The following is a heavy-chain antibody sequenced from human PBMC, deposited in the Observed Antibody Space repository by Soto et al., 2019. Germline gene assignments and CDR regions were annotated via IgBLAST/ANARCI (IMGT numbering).Heavy chain of an antibody. CDR3: AKGDCYYASSGIEGDAMDV. Sequence: QVQLVESGGGVVQPGRSLRLSCAASGFTFSSYGMHWVRQAPGKGLEWVAVISYDGSNKYYADSVKGRFTISRDNSKNTLYMQMNSLRAEDTAVYYCAKGDCYYASSGIEGDAMDVGGQGTTVTVSS. CDR1: GFTFSSYG. V-gene: IGHV3-30*18. J-gene: IGHJ6*02. CDR2: ISYDGSNK. D-gene: IGHD3-22*01.